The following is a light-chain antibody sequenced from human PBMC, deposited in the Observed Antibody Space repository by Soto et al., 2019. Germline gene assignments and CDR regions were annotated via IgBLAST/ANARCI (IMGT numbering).Light chain of an antibody. V-gene: IGKV4-1*01. CDR3: QQYHSDPIT. CDR2: WAS. J-gene: IGKJ5*01. CDR1: QSVLSNADNKNY. Sequence: DIVMTQTPASLAVSLGERATINCRSSQSVLSNADNKNYLAWFRQKPGQPPKLLFYWASTRESGVPDRFSGSGSATDFTLTISSLQAEDVAVYYCQQYHSDPITFGQGTRLEI.